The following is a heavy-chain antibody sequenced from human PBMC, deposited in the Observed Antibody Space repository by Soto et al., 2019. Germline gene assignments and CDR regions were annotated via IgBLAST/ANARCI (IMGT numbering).Heavy chain of an antibody. D-gene: IGHD5-18*01. CDR1: GGTFSTYA. V-gene: IGHV1-69*01. CDR3: ARAAYSYGTAYLSYYYGMDV. CDR2: IIPIFGTA. Sequence: QVQLVQSGAEVKKPGSSVKVSCKASGGTFSTYAISWVRQAPGQGLEWVGGIIPIFGTANYAQKFQGRVTITADESTSTAYMELSSLRSEDTAVYYYARAAYSYGTAYLSYYYGMDVWGQGTTVTVSS. J-gene: IGHJ6*02.